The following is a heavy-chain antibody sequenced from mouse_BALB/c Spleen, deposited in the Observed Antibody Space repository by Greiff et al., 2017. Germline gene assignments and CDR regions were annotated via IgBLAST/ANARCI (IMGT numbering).Heavy chain of an antibody. CDR3: ARAPFYYDYDEFAY. CDR1: GFSLTSYG. D-gene: IGHD2-4*01. V-gene: IGHV2-9*02. Sequence: VKLVESGPGLVAPSQSLSITCTVSGFSLTSYGVHWVRQPPGKGLEWLGVIWAGGSTNYNSAPMSRLSISKDNSKSQVFLKMNSLQTDDTAMYYCARAPFYYDYDEFAYWGQGTLVTVSA. CDR2: IWAGGST. J-gene: IGHJ3*01.